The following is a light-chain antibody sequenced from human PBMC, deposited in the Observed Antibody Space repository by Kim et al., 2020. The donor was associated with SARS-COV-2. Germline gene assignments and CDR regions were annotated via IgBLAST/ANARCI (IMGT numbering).Light chain of an antibody. CDR1: QGISTY. Sequence: DIQLTHSPPFLSASVGDRITITCRASQGISTYLAWYQQIPGKAPKLLIYRASTLQSGVPSRFSGSGSGTEFTLTISNLQPEDFAIYYCQQLNSYPWTFGQGTKVDIK. CDR3: QQLNSYPWT. V-gene: IGKV1-9*01. CDR2: RAS. J-gene: IGKJ1*01.